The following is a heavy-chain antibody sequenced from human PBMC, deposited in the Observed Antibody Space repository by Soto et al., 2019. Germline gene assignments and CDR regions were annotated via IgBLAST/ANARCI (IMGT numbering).Heavy chain of an antibody. J-gene: IGHJ4*02. CDR1: GYTFTSYG. V-gene: IGHV1-18*01. D-gene: IGHD2-15*01. CDR2: ISAYNGNT. CDR3: ARDRGPPWSGQWDGGRPFDY. Sequence: ASVKVSCKASGYTFTSYGISWVRQAPGQGLEWMGWISAYNGNTNYAQKLQGRVTMTTDTSTSTAYMELRSLRSDDTAVYYCARDRGPPWSGQWDGGRPFDYWGQGTLVTVSS.